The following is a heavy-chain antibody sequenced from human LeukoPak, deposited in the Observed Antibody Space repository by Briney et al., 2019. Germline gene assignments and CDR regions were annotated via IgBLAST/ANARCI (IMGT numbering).Heavy chain of an antibody. CDR1: GFTFSSFA. D-gene: IGHD1-1*01. V-gene: IGHV3-30*02. CDR3: AKDRGDWKYFDY. J-gene: IGHJ4*02. Sequence: GGSLRLSCAASGFTFSSFAINWVRQAPGKGLEWVAFIRYDGSDKYYADSVKGRFTISRDNFKNTLYLQMNNLRVEDTAVYYCAKDRGDWKYFDYWGQGTLVTVSS. CDR2: IRYDGSDK.